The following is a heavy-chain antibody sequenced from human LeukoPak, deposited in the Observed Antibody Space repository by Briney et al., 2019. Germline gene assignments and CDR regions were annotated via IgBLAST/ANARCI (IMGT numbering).Heavy chain of an antibody. CDR1: GFTFSSYW. V-gene: IGHV3-7*03. CDR3: ARDRCSGGGCYYYYMDV. D-gene: IGHD2-15*01. J-gene: IGHJ6*03. Sequence: GSLRLSCAASGFTFSSYWMSWVRQAPGKGLEWVANIKQDGSEKYYVDSVKGRFTISRDNAKNSLYLQMNSLRAEDTAVYYCARDRCSGGGCYYYYMDVWGKGTTVTISS. CDR2: IKQDGSEK.